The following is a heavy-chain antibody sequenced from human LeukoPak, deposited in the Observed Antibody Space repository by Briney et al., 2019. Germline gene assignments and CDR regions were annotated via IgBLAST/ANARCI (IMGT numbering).Heavy chain of an antibody. D-gene: IGHD3-9*01. J-gene: IGHJ4*02. CDR3: AKDNDDILTGLSLVWED. V-gene: IGHV3-9*01. CDR2: ISWNSGSI. Sequence: GGSLRLSCAASGFTFDDYAMHWVRQAPGKGLEWVSGISWNSGSIGYADSVKGRFTISRDNAKNSLYLQMNSLRAEDTALYYCAKDNDDILTGLSLVWEDWGQGTLVTVSS. CDR1: GFTFDDYA.